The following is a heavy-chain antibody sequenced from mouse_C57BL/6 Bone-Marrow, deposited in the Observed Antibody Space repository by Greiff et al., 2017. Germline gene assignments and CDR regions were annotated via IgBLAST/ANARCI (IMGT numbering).Heavy chain of an antibody. CDR3: ARSNYYFDY. D-gene: IGHD2-5*01. Sequence: VQLQQPGAELVRPGSSVKLSCKASGYTFTSYWMAWVKQRPGQGLEWIGNIYPSDSETHYNQKFKDKATLTVDKSSSTAYMQLSSLTSEDAAVYYCARSNYYFDYWGQGTTLTVSS. CDR1: GYTFTSYW. J-gene: IGHJ2*01. V-gene: IGHV1-61*01. CDR2: IYPSDSET.